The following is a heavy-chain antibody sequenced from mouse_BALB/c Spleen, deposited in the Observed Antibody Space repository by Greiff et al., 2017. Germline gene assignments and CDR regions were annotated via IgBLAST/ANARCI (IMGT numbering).Heavy chain of an antibody. CDR1: GFTFSSYG. J-gene: IGHJ4*01. V-gene: IGHV5-6*01. Sequence: EVKLVESGGDLVKPGGSLKLSCAASGFTFSSYGMSWVRQTPDKRLEWVATISSGGSYTYYPDSVKGRFTISRDNAKNTLYLQMSSLKSEDTAMYYCARFLWLRPHHYAMDYWGQGTSVTVSS. CDR3: ARFLWLRPHHYAMDY. CDR2: ISSGGSYT. D-gene: IGHD2-2*01.